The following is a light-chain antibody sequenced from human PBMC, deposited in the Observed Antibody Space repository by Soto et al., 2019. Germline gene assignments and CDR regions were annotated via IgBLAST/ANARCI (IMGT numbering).Light chain of an antibody. CDR1: SSDVGGHNY. J-gene: IGLJ3*02. Sequence: QLVLTQPASVSGSPGQSITISCTGTSSDVGGHNYVSWYQQHPGKAPKLMIYEVSNRPSGVSNRFSGSKSGNTASLTISGLQAEDEADYYCSSYTSSSTRVFGGGTKVTVL. CDR2: EVS. CDR3: SSYTSSSTRV. V-gene: IGLV2-14*01.